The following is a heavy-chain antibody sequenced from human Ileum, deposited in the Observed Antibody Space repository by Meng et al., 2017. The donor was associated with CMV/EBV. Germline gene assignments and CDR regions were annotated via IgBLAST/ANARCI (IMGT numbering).Heavy chain of an antibody. J-gene: IGHJ4*02. CDR2: MSSDGRSF. V-gene: IGHV3-74*01. CDR1: GFTFSTDW. Sequence: CAASGFTFSTDWMHWVRQGPGKGPVWIARMSSDGRSFNYADSVKGRFTISRDNARNILFLQMNNLRAEDTALYYCARDDRNSYSFDYWGQGALVTVSS. CDR3: ARDDRNSYSFDY.